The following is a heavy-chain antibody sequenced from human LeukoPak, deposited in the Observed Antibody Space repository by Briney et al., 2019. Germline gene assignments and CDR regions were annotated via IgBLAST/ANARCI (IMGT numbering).Heavy chain of an antibody. CDR3: ASGPSGYCTNGVCYYFDY. V-gene: IGHV1-69*01. J-gene: IGHJ4*02. D-gene: IGHD2-8*01. CDR2: IIPIFGTA. CDR1: GGTFSSYA. Sequence: ASVKVSRKASGGTFSSYAISRVRQAPGQGLEWMGGIIPIFGTANYAQKFQGRVTITADESTSTAYMELSSLRSEDTAVYYCASGPSGYCTNGVCYYFDYWGQGTLVTVSS.